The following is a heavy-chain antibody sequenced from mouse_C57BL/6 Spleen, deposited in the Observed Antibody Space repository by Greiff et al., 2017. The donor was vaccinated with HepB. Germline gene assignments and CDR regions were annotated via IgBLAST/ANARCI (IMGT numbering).Heavy chain of an antibody. CDR1: GYTFTSYW. CDR2: IYPSDSET. CDR3: ARFLSGAMDY. D-gene: IGHD1-1*01. V-gene: IGHV1-61*01. J-gene: IGHJ4*01. Sequence: VQLQQPGAELVRPGSSVKLSCKASGYTFTSYWMDWVKQRPGQGLEWIGNIYPSDSETHYNQKFKDKATLTVDKSSSTAYMQLSSLTSEDSAVYYCARFLSGAMDYWGQGTSVTVSS.